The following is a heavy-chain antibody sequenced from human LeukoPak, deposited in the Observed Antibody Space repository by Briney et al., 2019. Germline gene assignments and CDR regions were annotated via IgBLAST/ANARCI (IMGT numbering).Heavy chain of an antibody. J-gene: IGHJ5*02. Sequence: ASVKVSCKASGYTFTSYDISWVRQAPGQGLEWMGWISAYNGNTNYAQKLQGRVTMTTDTSTSTAYMELRSLRSDDTAVYYCARNAYVWGSYRYSFDPWGQGTLVTVSS. D-gene: IGHD3-16*02. CDR3: ARNAYVWGSYRYSFDP. V-gene: IGHV1-18*01. CDR1: GYTFTSYD. CDR2: ISAYNGNT.